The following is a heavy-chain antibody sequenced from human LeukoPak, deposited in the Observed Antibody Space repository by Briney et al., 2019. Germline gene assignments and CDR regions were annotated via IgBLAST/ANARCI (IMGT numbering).Heavy chain of an antibody. Sequence: PGGSLRLSCAASGFTFSSYSMNWVRQAPGKGLEWVSYIGSSGSTIYYADSVKGRFTNSRDNDKNSLYLQMNSLRDEDTAMYYCARDPRYCSGGSCYYYLDYWGQGTLVTVSS. CDR2: IGSSGSTI. V-gene: IGHV3-48*02. D-gene: IGHD2-15*01. CDR1: GFTFSSYS. CDR3: ARDPRYCSGGSCYYYLDY. J-gene: IGHJ4*02.